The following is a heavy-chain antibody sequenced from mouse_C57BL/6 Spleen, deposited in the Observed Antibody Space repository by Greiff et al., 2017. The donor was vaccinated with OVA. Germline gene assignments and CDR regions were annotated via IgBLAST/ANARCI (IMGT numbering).Heavy chain of an antibody. CDR3: AREGDGYFYAMDY. V-gene: IGHV1-80*01. Sequence: QVQLQQSGAELVKPGASVKISCKASGYAFSSYWMNWVKQRPGKGLEWIGQIYPGDGDTNYNGKFKGKATLTADKSSSTAYMQLSSLTSEDSAVYFCAREGDGYFYAMDYWGQGTSVTVSS. CDR2: IYPGDGDT. CDR1: GYAFSSYW. J-gene: IGHJ4*01. D-gene: IGHD2-3*01.